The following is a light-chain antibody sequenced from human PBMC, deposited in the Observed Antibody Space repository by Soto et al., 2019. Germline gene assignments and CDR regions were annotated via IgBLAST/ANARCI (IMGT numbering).Light chain of an antibody. V-gene: IGKV1-8*01. CDR3: QQYYSYPT. CDR2: AAS. J-gene: IGKJ1*01. CDR1: QGISSY. Sequence: AIRMTQSPSSLSASTGDRVTITCRASQGISSYLAWYQQKPGKAPKLLIYAASTLQSGVPSRFSGSGSGTDFTLPISCLQSEDFATYYCQQYYSYPTFGQGTKV.